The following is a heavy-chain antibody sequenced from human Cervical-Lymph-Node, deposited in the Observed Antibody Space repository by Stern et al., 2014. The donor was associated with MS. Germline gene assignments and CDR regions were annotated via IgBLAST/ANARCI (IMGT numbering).Heavy chain of an antibody. V-gene: IGHV5-51*01. CDR2: IYPGDSDT. J-gene: IGHJ4*02. Sequence: EVQLVESAAEVKKPGESLKISCQGSGYSFISSWIGWVRQMPGKGLEWMAIIYPGDSDTRYNPSFQGEVPSSADRSVNTAYLQWGSLKASDTAMYYCATSTGYFLLEYYFDYWGQGTLVTVSS. CDR3: ATSTGYFLLEYYFDY. CDR1: GYSFISSW. D-gene: IGHD6-19*01.